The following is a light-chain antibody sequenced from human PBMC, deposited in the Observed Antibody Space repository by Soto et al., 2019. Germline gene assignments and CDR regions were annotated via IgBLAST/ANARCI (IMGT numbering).Light chain of an antibody. CDR2: AAS. CDR1: QSINTF. Sequence: DIQMTQSPSSLSASVGDRVTITCRASQSINTFLNWYQHKPGEAPKLLISAASSLRSGVPSRFRGGGSGTHFTLAISSLQPEDSASYYGQQSYSSPITFGQGTRLEIK. CDR3: QQSYSSPIT. J-gene: IGKJ5*01. V-gene: IGKV1-39*01.